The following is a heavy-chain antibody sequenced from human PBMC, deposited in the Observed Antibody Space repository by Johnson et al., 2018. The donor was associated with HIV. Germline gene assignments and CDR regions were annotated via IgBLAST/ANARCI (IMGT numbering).Heavy chain of an antibody. D-gene: IGHD4-23*01. Sequence: VQLVESGGGLVKPGGSLRLSCAASGFTFSNAWMSWVRQAPGTGLEWVGRIKSKTDGGTTDYAAPVKGRFTISRDDSKNTLYLQMNSLRAEDTAVYYWAKESETYGGNIGFEHPFDIWGQGTMVTVSS. CDR3: AKESETYGGNIGFEHPFDI. CDR2: IKSKTDGGTT. CDR1: GFTFSNAW. V-gene: IGHV3-15*01. J-gene: IGHJ3*02.